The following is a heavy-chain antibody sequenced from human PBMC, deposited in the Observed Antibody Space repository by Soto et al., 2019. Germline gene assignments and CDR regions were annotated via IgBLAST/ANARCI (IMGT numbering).Heavy chain of an antibody. CDR2: IIPILGIA. CDR3: ARDSGFEGYGYFDY. Sequence: QVQLVQSGAEVKKPGSSVKVSCKASGGTFSSYTISWVRQAPGQRLEWMGRIIPILGIANYAQKFQGRVTITADKSTSTAYMELSSLRSEDTAVYYCARDSGFEGYGYFDYWGQGTLVTVSS. D-gene: IGHD6-13*01. J-gene: IGHJ4*02. CDR1: GGTFSSYT. V-gene: IGHV1-69*08.